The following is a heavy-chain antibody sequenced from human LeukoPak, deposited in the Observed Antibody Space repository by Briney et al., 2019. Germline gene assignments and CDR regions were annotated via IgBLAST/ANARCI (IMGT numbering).Heavy chain of an antibody. CDR2: LSDTGTT. D-gene: IGHD1-14*01. CDR1: GGSVSTISHF. J-gene: IGHJ5*02. CDR3: ARRDHTGRSHAWFGP. V-gene: IGHV4-39*01. Sequence: SETLSLTCTVSGGSVSTISHFWDRVRQPPGKGLEWIVSLSDTGTTYYNPSLESRVTMSVDTSKNQFSLKLSSVTAADTAVYYCARRDHTGRSHAWFGPWGQGTLVTVSS.